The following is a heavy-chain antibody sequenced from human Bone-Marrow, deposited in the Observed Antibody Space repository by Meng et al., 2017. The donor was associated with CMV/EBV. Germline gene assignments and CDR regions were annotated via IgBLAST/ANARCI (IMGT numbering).Heavy chain of an antibody. Sequence: ASVKVSCKASGYTFTGYYMHWVRQAPGQGLEWMGWINPNSGGTNYAQKFQGRVTMTRDTSINTAYMEPSRLRSDDTAVYYCARERIVGATFDYWGQGTLVTVSS. D-gene: IGHD1-26*01. CDR3: ARERIVGATFDY. CDR1: GYTFTGYY. CDR2: INPNSGGT. V-gene: IGHV1-2*02. J-gene: IGHJ4*02.